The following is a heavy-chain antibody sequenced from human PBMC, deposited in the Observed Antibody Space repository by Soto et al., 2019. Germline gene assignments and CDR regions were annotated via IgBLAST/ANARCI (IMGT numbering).Heavy chain of an antibody. CDR2: IYYSGST. V-gene: IGHV4-30-4*01. J-gene: IGHJ4*02. CDR1: GGSISSGDYY. D-gene: IGHD1-26*01. CDR3: ARDAVGATDYFDY. Sequence: QVQLQESGPGLVKPSQTLSLTCTVSGGSISSGDYYWSWIRQPPGKGLEWIGYIYYSGSTYYNPSIKSRVTISVDTSKNQFSLKLSSVTAADTAVYYCARDAVGATDYFDYWGQGTLVTVSS.